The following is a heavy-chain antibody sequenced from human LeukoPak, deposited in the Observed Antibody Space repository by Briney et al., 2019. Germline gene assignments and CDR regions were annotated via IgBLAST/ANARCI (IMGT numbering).Heavy chain of an antibody. Sequence: GGSLRLSCAASGFTFSSYWMSWVRQAPGKGLEWVANIKQDGSEKYYVDSVKGRFTISRDNAKNSLYLQMNSLRAEDTAVYYCARDFPAHGSSGYYGYWGQGTLVTVSS. J-gene: IGHJ4*02. D-gene: IGHD3-22*01. CDR2: IKQDGSEK. CDR3: ARDFPAHGSSGYYGY. V-gene: IGHV3-7*01. CDR1: GFTFSSYW.